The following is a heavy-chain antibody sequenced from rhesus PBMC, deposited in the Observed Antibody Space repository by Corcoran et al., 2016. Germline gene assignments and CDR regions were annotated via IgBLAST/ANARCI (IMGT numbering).Heavy chain of an antibody. V-gene: IGHV4-127*01. CDR1: GYSIRSGYG. J-gene: IGHJ4*01. D-gene: IGHD3-34*01. CDR2: IGGGCVST. Sequence: QVQLQESGPGLVKPSETLSLTCAVSGYSIRSGYGWSWNRQPPGEGLEWIGYIGGGCVSTNANPSLQRRGTISKGTSKNPFSRKRSAVAAAAPAVYYCAMGDPYYFDYWGQGVLVTVSS. CDR3: AMGDPYYFDY.